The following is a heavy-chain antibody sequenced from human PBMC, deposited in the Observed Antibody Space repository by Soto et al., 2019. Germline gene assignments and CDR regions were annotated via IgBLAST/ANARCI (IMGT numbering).Heavy chain of an antibody. CDR3: TKEHDYGYYGWFDP. D-gene: IGHD4-17*01. J-gene: IGHJ5*02. CDR2: ITNSGGST. V-gene: IGHV3-23*01. CDR1: GFAFNSYA. Sequence: GGSLRLSCVASGFAFNSYAMTWVRQAPGKGLEWVSTITNSGGSTYYADSVKGRFTISRDNSKNTLYMQMTTLTAEDTAIYYCTKEHDYGYYGWFDPWGQGTLVTVSS.